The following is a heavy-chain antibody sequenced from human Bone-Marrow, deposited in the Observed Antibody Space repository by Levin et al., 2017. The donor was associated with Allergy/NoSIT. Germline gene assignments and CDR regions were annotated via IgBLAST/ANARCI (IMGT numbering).Heavy chain of an antibody. D-gene: IGHD6-6*01. V-gene: IGHV3-66*01. CDR1: GFSVSNNF. J-gene: IGHJ4*02. Sequence: GGSLRLSCAASGFSVSNNFLNWVRQVPGKGLEWVSLIYSGGSTHYADSVKGRFTISRDNSRNTLYLQMNSLRVEDTAVYYCARDGQGRSSSPYWGQGTLVTVSS. CDR3: ARDGQGRSSSPY. CDR2: IYSGGST.